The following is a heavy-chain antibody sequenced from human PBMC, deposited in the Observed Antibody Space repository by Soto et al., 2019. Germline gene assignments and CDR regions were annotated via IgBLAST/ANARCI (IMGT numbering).Heavy chain of an antibody. CDR1: GGSFSGYY. CDR2: INHRGST. J-gene: IGHJ4*02. CDR3: ARTSRFDY. D-gene: IGHD6-6*01. Sequence: QVQLQQWGAGLLKPSETLSLTCAVYGGSFSGYYWSWIRQPPGKGLEWIGEINHRGSTNYNPSLKSRVTISVDTSKSQFSLKLSSVTAADTAVYYCARTSRFDYWGQGTLVTVYS. V-gene: IGHV4-34*01.